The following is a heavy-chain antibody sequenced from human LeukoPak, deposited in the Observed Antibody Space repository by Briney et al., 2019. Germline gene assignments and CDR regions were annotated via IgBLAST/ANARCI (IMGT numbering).Heavy chain of an antibody. D-gene: IGHD4-17*01. CDR2: INRRSST. CDR1: VGSFSKYH. Sequence: TLSLTCAVSVGSFSKYHWSWIRQPPGKGLEWIGEINRRSSTNYNPSLKSRVTISIDTSKNQFSLKLSSVTAADTAVYYCARDLVTVTKGFDIWGQGTMVSVSS. V-gene: IGHV4-34*01. J-gene: IGHJ3*02. CDR3: ARDLVTVTKGFDI.